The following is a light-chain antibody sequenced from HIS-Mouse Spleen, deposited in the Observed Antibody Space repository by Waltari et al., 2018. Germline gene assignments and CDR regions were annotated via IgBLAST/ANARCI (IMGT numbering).Light chain of an antibody. CDR1: SSNIGAGYD. CDR3: QSYDSSLSGVV. J-gene: IGLJ2*01. V-gene: IGLV1-40*01. CDR2: GNS. Sequence: QSVLTQPPSVSGAPGQRVTIPCPGRSSNIGAGYDVHWYQQLPGPAPKLLIYGNSNRPSGVPDRFSGSKSGTSASLAITGLQAEDEADYYCQSYDSSLSGVVFGGGTKLTVL.